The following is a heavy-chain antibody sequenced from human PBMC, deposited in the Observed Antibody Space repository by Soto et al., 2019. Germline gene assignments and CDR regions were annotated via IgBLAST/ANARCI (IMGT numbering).Heavy chain of an antibody. J-gene: IGHJ4*02. CDR2: ISYDGSNK. D-gene: IGHD3-10*01. V-gene: IGHV3-30*18. CDR1: GFTFSSYG. CDR3: AKVITMVRGVITSIDY. Sequence: GGSLRLSCAASGFTFSSYGMHWVRQAPGKGLEWVAVISYDGSNKYYADSVKGRFTISRDNSKNTLYLQMNSLRAEDTAVYYCAKVITMVRGVITSIDYWGQGTLVTVSS.